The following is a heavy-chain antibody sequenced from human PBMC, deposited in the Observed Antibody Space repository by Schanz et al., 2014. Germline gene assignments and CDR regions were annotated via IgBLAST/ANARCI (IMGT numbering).Heavy chain of an antibody. V-gene: IGHV3-23*01. CDR1: GFTFSTSA. Sequence: EVQLLESGGGLVQPGGSLRLSCAASGFTFSTSAMSWVRQVPGKGLEWVSAILGLASTTYYADSVKGRFTISRDNSKNTLFLQMNSLETEDTAVYYCTTDNGHFAFDFWGQGTMVTVSS. CDR3: TTDNGHFAFDF. J-gene: IGHJ3*01. CDR2: ILGLASTT. D-gene: IGHD2-8*01.